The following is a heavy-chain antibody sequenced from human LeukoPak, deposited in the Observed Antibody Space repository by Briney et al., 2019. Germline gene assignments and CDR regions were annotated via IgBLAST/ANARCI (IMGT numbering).Heavy chain of an antibody. Sequence: GGSLRLSCAASGFTFSSYWMHWVRQAPGKGLVWVSRINTDGSSTSYADSVKGRFTISRDNAKNTLFLQMNSLRAEDTAVYYCARATGIVGAIRLAFDIWGQGTVVTVSS. V-gene: IGHV3-74*01. CDR3: ARATGIVGAIRLAFDI. CDR1: GFTFSSYW. J-gene: IGHJ3*02. CDR2: INTDGSST. D-gene: IGHD1-26*01.